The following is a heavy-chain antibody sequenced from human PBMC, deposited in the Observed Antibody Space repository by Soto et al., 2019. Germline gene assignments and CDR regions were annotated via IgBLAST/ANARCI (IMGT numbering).Heavy chain of an antibody. D-gene: IGHD4-4*01. V-gene: IGHV3-74*01. CDR1: GFTFSVYW. J-gene: IGHJ6*02. CDR2: IDSDGSTT. Sequence: EVQLVESGGGLVQPGGSLRLSCAASGFTFSVYWMHWVRQAPGKGLVWVSRIDSDGSTTSYADSVKGRFTISRDNAKSTLYLQMNSLRAEDTAVYYCARPGYSNYDPGVDVWGQGTTVTVSS. CDR3: ARPGYSNYDPGVDV.